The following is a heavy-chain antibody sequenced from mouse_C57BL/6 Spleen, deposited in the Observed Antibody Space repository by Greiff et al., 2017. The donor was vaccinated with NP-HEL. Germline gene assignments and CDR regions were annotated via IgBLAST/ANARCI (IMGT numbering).Heavy chain of an antibody. Sequence: VQLQQSGPELVKPGASVKISCKASGYAFSSSWMNWVKQRPGKGLEWIGRIYPGDGDTNYNGKFKGKATLTADKSSSTAYMQLSSLTSEDSAVYFCARWDYDVEAMDYWGQGTSVTVSS. CDR1: GYAFSSSW. J-gene: IGHJ4*01. CDR2: IYPGDGDT. V-gene: IGHV1-82*01. CDR3: ARWDYDVEAMDY. D-gene: IGHD2-4*01.